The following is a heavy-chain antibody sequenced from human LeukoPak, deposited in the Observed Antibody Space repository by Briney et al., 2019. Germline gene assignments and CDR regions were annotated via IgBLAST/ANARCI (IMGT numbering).Heavy chain of an antibody. J-gene: IGHJ6*02. CDR2: ISRDESNK. CDR1: GFTFSTYG. CDR3: ARVRYCSGGSCYFYNAMDV. Sequence: GGSLRLSCAASGFTFSTYGMHWVRQAPGKGLEWVAVISRDESNKYYGDSVKGRFTISRDNSKNTLYLHMNSLRAEDTAVYYCARVRYCSGGSCYFYNAMDVWGQGTTVTVSS. V-gene: IGHV3-30*03. D-gene: IGHD2-15*01.